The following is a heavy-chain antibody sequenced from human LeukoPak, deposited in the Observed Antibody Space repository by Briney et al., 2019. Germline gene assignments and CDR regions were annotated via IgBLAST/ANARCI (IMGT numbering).Heavy chain of an antibody. J-gene: IGHJ4*02. CDR2: INPSGGST. Sequence: ASVKVSCKASGYTFTSYYMHWVRQAPGQGLEWMGIINPSGGSTSYAQKFQGRVTMTRDTSTSTVYMELSSLRSEDTAVYHCARARSWYLPDYWGQGTLVTVSS. CDR1: GYTFTSYY. CDR3: ARARSWYLPDY. D-gene: IGHD6-13*01. V-gene: IGHV1-46*01.